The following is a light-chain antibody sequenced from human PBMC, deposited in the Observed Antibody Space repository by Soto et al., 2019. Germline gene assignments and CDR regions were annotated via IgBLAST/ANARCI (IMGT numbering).Light chain of an antibody. V-gene: IGKV3-15*01. CDR3: QQYNNWHPN. CDR1: QSVSSN. Sequence: EIVMTQSPATLSVSPGERATLSCRASQSVSSNLAWYQQKPGQAPRLLIYGASTRATGIPARFSGSGSGTEFTLTISSLQSEDFEVYYCQQYNNWHPNFGPGTKADIX. J-gene: IGKJ3*01. CDR2: GAS.